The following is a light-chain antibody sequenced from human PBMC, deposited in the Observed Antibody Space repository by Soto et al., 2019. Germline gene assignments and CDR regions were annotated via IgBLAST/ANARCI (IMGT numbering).Light chain of an antibody. Sequence: DIQMTQSPSALSASVGDRVTITCRASQSISSWLAWYQQKPGKAPKLLIYDASSLESRVPSRFSGSGYGTEFTLTISGLRPDDFAPSYCQQYNTYSYTFGQGTKLEIK. J-gene: IGKJ2*01. CDR1: QSISSW. CDR2: DAS. V-gene: IGKV1-5*01. CDR3: QQYNTYSYT.